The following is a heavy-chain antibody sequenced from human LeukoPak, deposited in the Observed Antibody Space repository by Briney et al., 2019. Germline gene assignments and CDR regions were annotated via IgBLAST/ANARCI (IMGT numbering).Heavy chain of an antibody. CDR2: MNPNSGNT. J-gene: IGHJ4*02. CDR1: GYTFTSYD. CDR3: ARDTYYYDSSGYRGFIY. D-gene: IGHD3-22*01. V-gene: IGHV1-18*01. Sequence: GASVKVSCKASGYTFTSYDINWVRQATGQGLEWMGWMNPNSGNTNYAQKLQGRVTMTTDTSTSTAYMELRSLRSDDTAVYYCARDTYYYDSSGYRGFIYWGQGTLVTVSS.